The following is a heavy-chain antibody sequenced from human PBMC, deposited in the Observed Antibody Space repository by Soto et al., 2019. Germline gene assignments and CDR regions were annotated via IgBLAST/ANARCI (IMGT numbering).Heavy chain of an antibody. CDR2: IIPIFGTA. V-gene: IGHV1-69*06. D-gene: IGHD5-18*01. Sequence: SVKVSCKASGGTFSSYAISWVRQAPGQGLEWMGGIIPIFGTANYAQKFQGRVTITADKSTSTAYMELSSLRSEDTAVYYCAAAMVTESPFDYWGQGTLVTVSS. J-gene: IGHJ4*02. CDR3: AAAMVTESPFDY. CDR1: GGTFSSYA.